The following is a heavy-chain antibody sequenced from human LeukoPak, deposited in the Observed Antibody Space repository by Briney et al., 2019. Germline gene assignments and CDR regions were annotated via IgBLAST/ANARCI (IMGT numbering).Heavy chain of an antibody. Sequence: SETLSLTCTVPGGSLTSSAFHWGWIRQSPGKGLEWVGTIFYNESTYYNPSLKSRLTISVDTSKNQFYVKLTSVTAADTAVYYCARQGASIFGTVGYYYYMDVWGKGTTVTVSS. CDR1: GGSLTSSAFH. CDR2: IFYNEST. J-gene: IGHJ6*03. CDR3: ARQGASIFGTVGYYYYMDV. V-gene: IGHV4-39*01. D-gene: IGHD3-3*01.